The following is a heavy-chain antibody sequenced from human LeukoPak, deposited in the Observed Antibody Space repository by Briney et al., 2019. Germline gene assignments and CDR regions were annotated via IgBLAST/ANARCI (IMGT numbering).Heavy chain of an antibody. J-gene: IGHJ4*02. CDR2: IYHSGST. D-gene: IGHD6-13*01. CDR1: GGSISNTDSY. CDR3: ARDPNSSPGYFDY. Sequence: SQTLSLTCTVSGGSISNTDSYWSWIRQPPGKGLEWIGYIYHSGSTYHNPSLKSRVTISVDRSKNQFSLKLSSVTAADTAVYYCARDPNSSPGYFDYWGQGTLVTVSS. V-gene: IGHV4-30-2*01.